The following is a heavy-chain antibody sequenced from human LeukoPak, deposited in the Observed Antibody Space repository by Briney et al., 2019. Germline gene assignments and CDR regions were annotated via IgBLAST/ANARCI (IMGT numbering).Heavy chain of an antibody. Sequence: PGGSLRLSCAVSGFTFSDYSMNWVRPSPGKGLEWISYISTGGDTIYYADSVKGRFTISSDNAKKSLYLQMNSLRAEDTAVYYCARGPPLFDPWGQGTLVTVSS. CDR1: GFTFSDYS. V-gene: IGHV3-48*01. J-gene: IGHJ5*02. CDR2: ISTGGDTI. CDR3: ARGPPLFDP.